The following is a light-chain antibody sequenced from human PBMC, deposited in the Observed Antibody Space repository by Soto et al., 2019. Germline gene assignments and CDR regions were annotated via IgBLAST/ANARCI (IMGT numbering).Light chain of an antibody. CDR3: QQYSTFWT. CDR1: RSLTRW. J-gene: IGKJ1*01. CDR2: ETS. V-gene: IGKV1-5*03. Sequence: DIQMSQSPSTLSASVGDRVTITCRASRSLTRWLAWYQQKPGRAPKLLIYETSILQSGVPFRFSGSGSGTDLTITISGVQPDAVANYYCQQYSTFWTFGQGTRVEVK.